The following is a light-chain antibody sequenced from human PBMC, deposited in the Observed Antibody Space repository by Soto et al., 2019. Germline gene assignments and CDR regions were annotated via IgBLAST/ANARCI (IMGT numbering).Light chain of an antibody. CDR1: QSVSGS. V-gene: IGKV3-15*01. CDR3: QQYNNWWT. CDR2: GTS. J-gene: IGKJ1*01. Sequence: EIMLTQSPATLSLSPGERVTLSCRASQSVSGSLAWYQQKPGQAPRLLIYGTSTRATGIPARFSGSGSGTEFTLTISSLQSEDSAVYYCQQYNNWWTFGQGTKVDIK.